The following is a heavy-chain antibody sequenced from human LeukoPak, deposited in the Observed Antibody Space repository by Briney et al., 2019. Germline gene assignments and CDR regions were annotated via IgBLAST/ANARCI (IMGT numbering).Heavy chain of an antibody. CDR1: GFTFTRYA. CDR3: ARGPDTMDV. D-gene: IGHD3-16*01. CDR2: ISGSGGTT. J-gene: IGHJ6*02. Sequence: PGGSLRLSCAASGFTFTRYAMSWVRQAPGKGLEWVSGISGSGGTTYYADSVKGRFTVSRDNSKNTLYLQMNNLRAEDTAVYYCARGPDTMDVWGQGTTVTVSS. V-gene: IGHV3-23*01.